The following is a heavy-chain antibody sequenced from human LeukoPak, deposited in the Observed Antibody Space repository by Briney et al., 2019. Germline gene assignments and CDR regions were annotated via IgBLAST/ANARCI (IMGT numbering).Heavy chain of an antibody. D-gene: IGHD2-2*01. J-gene: IGHJ4*02. Sequence: PSETLSLTCTVSGGSISSYYWSWIRQPAGKGLAWIGRIYTSGSTNYNPSLKSRVTMSVDTSKNQFSLKLSSVTAADTAVYYCAREDCSSTSCFLDYWGQGTLVTVSS. CDR1: GGSISSYY. CDR3: AREDCSSTSCFLDY. V-gene: IGHV4-4*07. CDR2: IYTSGST.